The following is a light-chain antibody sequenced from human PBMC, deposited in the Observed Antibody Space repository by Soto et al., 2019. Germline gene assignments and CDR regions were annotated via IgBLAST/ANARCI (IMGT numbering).Light chain of an antibody. CDR3: DSYTSSRAYV. J-gene: IGLJ7*01. CDR2: EVS. Sequence: QSALTQPASVSGSPGQSITISCTGTGSDVGGYNYVSWYQQQAGKAPKLIIHEVSNRPSGVSNRFSGSKSGNTASLTISGLQAEDEADYYCDSYTSSRAYVFGIGTQLTVL. V-gene: IGLV2-14*01. CDR1: GSDVGGYNY.